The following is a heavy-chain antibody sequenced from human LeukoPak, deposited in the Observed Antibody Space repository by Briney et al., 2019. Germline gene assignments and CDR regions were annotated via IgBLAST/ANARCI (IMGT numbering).Heavy chain of an antibody. CDR2: IYSGDSDT. Sequence: GETLKISCKGSGYSFTSYWIGWVRQMPGKGLEWVGIIYSGDSDTRYSPSFQGQVTISADKSISSAYLQWSSLKASDTAMYYCARLYYGDYDGAFDIGGQGTMVTVSS. J-gene: IGHJ3*02. D-gene: IGHD4-17*01. CDR3: ARLYYGDYDGAFDI. CDR1: GYSFTSYW. V-gene: IGHV5-51*03.